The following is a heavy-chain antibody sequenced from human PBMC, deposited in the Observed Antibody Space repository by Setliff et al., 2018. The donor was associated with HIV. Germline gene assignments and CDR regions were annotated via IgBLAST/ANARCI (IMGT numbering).Heavy chain of an antibody. J-gene: IGHJ6*03. V-gene: IGHV3-7*03. CDR3: ARYIRDLTLTFYYYYMDV. Sequence: PGGSLRLSCAASGFTFSSYWMTWVRQAPGKGLEWVANIKQDGSEKYYVDSVWGRFTISRDNAKNSLYLQLNSLRAEDTAVYYCARYIRDLTLTFYYYYMDVWGEGTAVTVSS. CDR2: IKQDGSEK. CDR1: GFTFSSYW. D-gene: IGHD3-10*01.